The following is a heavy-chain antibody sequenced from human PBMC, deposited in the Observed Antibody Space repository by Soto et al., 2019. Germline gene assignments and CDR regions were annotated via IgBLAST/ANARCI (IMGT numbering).Heavy chain of an antibody. D-gene: IGHD3-3*01. V-gene: IGHV4-59*13. CDR2: IYYSGST. J-gene: IGHJ4*02. CDR3: ARGGSVYDFWSGYLG. Sequence: SETLSLTCTVSVGSIGSYYWSWIRRPPGKGLEWIGYIYYSGSTNYNPSLKSRVTISVDTSKNQFSLKLSSVTAADTAVYYCARGGSVYDFWSGYLGWGQGTQVTVSS. CDR1: VGSIGSYY.